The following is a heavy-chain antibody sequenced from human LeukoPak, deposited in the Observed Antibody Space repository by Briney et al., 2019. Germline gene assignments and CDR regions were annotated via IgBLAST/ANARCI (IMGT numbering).Heavy chain of an antibody. Sequence: QAGGSLRLSCAASGFTFSSYGMHWVRQAPGKGLEWVAAISYDGSNKYYADSVKGRFTISRDNSKNTLYLQMNSLRAEDTAVYYCAKDSPYYDSSGYSDYWGQGTLVTVSS. CDR3: AKDSPYYDSSGYSDY. V-gene: IGHV3-30*18. CDR2: ISYDGSNK. CDR1: GFTFSSYG. D-gene: IGHD3-22*01. J-gene: IGHJ4*02.